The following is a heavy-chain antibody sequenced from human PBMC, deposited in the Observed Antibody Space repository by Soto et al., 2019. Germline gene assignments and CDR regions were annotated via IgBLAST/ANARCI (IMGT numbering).Heavy chain of an antibody. CDR1: GFTFSNYG. D-gene: IGHD6-19*01. CDR3: ARDDIPGRAVSTYGMDV. V-gene: IGHV3-33*01. CDR2: IWYDGGYK. J-gene: IGHJ6*02. Sequence: GGSLRLSCAASGFTFSNYGMHWVRQAPGKGLEWVAVIWYDGGYKYYPDSVKGRFTISRDNSKNTLYLQMDTLRAEDTAVYYCARDDIPGRAVSTYGMDVWGQGTTVTVSS.